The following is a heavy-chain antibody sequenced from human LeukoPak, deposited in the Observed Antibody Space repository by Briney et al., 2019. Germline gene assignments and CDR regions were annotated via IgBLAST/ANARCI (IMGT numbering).Heavy chain of an antibody. CDR3: ARTRPTWEEWGFDY. J-gene: IGHJ4*02. D-gene: IGHD1-26*01. CDR2: ISASDGNR. CDR1: GYTFTSFG. Sequence: ASVTVSCKASGYTFTSFGIPWVRQAPGQGLEWMGWISASDGNRNYAKNLQGRVTMTTDTSTSTAYMDLRSLRSDDTAVYYCARTRPTWEEWGFDYWGQGTLVTVSS. V-gene: IGHV1-18*01.